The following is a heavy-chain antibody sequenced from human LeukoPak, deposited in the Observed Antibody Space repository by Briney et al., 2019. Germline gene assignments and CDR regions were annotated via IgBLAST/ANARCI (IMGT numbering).Heavy chain of an antibody. Sequence: PSQTLSLTCTVSGGSISSTGYYWTWIRQPAGKGLEWIGHIDNSGSTNCNPSLKSRVTISVDTSKNQFSLNLTSVTAADTAVYYCARECEFCDLLFYMNVWGKGTTVPVSS. J-gene: IGHJ6*03. CDR2: IDNSGST. CDR3: ARECEFCDLLFYMNV. D-gene: IGHD3-16*01. CDR1: GGSISSTGYY. V-gene: IGHV4-61*09.